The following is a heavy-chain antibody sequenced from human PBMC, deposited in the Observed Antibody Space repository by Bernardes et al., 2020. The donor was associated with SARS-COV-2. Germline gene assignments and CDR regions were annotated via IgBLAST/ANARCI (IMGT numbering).Heavy chain of an antibody. J-gene: IGHJ4*02. Sequence: GGSLRLSCAASGFTFSSYGMHWVRQAPGKGLEWVAVIWYDGSNKYYADSVKGRLTISRDNSKNTLYLQMDRLRAEDTAVYYCARDWSWEQLGAGYFDYWGQGTLVTVSS. CDR3: ARDWSWEQLGAGYFDY. V-gene: IGHV3-33*01. CDR1: GFTFSSYG. D-gene: IGHD6-13*01. CDR2: IWYDGSNK.